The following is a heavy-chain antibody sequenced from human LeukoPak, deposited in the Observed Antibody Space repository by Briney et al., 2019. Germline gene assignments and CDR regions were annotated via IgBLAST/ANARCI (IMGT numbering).Heavy chain of an antibody. CDR2: VYHTGST. D-gene: IGHD3-22*01. V-gene: IGHV4-38-2*01. CDR3: ASHYYASSGSLFDS. CDR1: GYSISSGYY. Sequence: SETLSLTCAVSGYSISSGYYWVWVRQPPGKGLEWIGSVYHTGSTYYHPSLKSRVTISLDTSKNQFSLRLTSVTAADTALYYCASHYYASSGSLFDSWGRGSLVTVSS. J-gene: IGHJ4*02.